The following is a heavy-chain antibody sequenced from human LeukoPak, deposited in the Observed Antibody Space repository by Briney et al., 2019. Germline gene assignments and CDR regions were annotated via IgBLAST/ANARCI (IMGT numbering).Heavy chain of an antibody. CDR3: AKGSSGWYADPFDY. V-gene: IGHV3-9*03. D-gene: IGHD6-19*01. Sequence: PGGSLRLSCAASGFTFDDYAMHWVRQAPGKGLEWVSGISWNSGSIGYADSVKGRFTISRDNAKNSLYLQMNSLRAEDMALYYCAKGSSGWYADPFDYWGQGTLVTVSS. J-gene: IGHJ4*02. CDR1: GFTFDDYA. CDR2: ISWNSGSI.